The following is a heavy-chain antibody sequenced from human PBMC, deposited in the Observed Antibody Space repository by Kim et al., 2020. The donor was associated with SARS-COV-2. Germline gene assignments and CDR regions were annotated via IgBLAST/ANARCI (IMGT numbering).Heavy chain of an antibody. Sequence: SETLSLTCTVSGGSISSSSYYWGWIRQPPGKGLEWIGSIYYSGSTYYNPSLKSRVTISVDTSKNQFSLKLSSVTAADTAVYYCASLGEPIPGAFDIWGQGTMVTVSS. CDR2: IYYSGST. V-gene: IGHV4-39*01. CDR1: GGSISSSSYY. CDR3: ASLGEPIPGAFDI. J-gene: IGHJ3*02. D-gene: IGHD3-10*01.